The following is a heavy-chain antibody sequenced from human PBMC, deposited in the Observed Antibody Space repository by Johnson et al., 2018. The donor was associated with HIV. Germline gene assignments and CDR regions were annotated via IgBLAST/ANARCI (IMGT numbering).Heavy chain of an antibody. Sequence: EVQLVESGGGLVQPGGSLRLSCAASGFTFNNAWMTWFRQPPGKGLEWVGRIKSKSDGGTTDYAAPVKGRFSISRDESQNTVYLEMNSLKTEDTAVYYCTTVADTSGYDPIKPFEDAFDLWGQGAMVTVSS. J-gene: IGHJ3*01. V-gene: IGHV3-15*01. CDR2: IKSKSDGGTT. CDR1: GFTFNNAW. D-gene: IGHD3-22*01. CDR3: TTVADTSGYDPIKPFEDAFDL.